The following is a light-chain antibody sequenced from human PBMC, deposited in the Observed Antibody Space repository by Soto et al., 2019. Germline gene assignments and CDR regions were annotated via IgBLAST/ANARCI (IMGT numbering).Light chain of an antibody. CDR1: QSISSL. V-gene: IGKV1-5*03. Sequence: DIQMTQSPSTLSASVGDRVTITCRASQSISSLLAWYQQKPGKAPRLLIYKASSLESGVASRFSGSGSGTEFPLTISSLQPDDFATYYCQQYNSYSPFTFGQGTKLEI. J-gene: IGKJ2*01. CDR2: KAS. CDR3: QQYNSYSPFT.